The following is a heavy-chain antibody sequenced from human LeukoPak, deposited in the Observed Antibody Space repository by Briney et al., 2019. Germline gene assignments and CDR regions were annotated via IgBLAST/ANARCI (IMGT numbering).Heavy chain of an antibody. D-gene: IGHD3-9*01. Sequence: PGGSLRLSCAASGFTFSSYWMSWVRQAPGKGLGWVANIKQDGSEKYYVDSVKGRFTISRDNAKNSLYLQMNSLRAEDTAVYYCARDVNVLRYFDWLSPVDYWGQGTLVTVSS. CDR1: GFTFSSYW. V-gene: IGHV3-7*01. CDR2: IKQDGSEK. CDR3: ARDVNVLRYFDWLSPVDY. J-gene: IGHJ4*02.